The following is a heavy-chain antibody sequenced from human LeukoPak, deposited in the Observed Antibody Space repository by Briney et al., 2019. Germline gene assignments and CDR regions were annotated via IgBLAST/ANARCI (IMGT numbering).Heavy chain of an antibody. Sequence: GGSLRLSCTVSGFTVSSNSMSWVRQAPGKGLEWVSFIYSDNTHYSDSVKGRFTISRDNSKNTLYLQMNSLSAEDTAVYYCARDGGAAAMFWFDPWGQGTLVTVSS. CDR1: GFTVSSNS. CDR3: ARDGGAAAMFWFDP. D-gene: IGHD2-2*01. V-gene: IGHV3-53*01. J-gene: IGHJ5*02. CDR2: IYSDNT.